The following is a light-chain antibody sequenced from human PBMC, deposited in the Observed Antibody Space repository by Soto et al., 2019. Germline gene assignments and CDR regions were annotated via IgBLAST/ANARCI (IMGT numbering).Light chain of an antibody. CDR1: QSVHNNY. J-gene: IGKJ1*01. V-gene: IGKV3-20*01. CDR2: AAS. CDR3: QQSYGTPR. Sequence: IVLTQSPGTLSLSPGERVTLSCRASQSVHNNYFAWYQQKPGQAPTLLIYAASSRATGIPDRLSGSGSGTDFTLTISSMQPEDFATYYCQQSYGTPRFGQGTKVDIK.